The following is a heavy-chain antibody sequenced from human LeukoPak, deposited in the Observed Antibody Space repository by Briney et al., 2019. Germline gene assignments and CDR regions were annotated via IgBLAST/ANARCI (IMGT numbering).Heavy chain of an antibody. V-gene: IGHV1-46*01. D-gene: IGHD2-2*01. J-gene: IGHJ6*03. CDR1: GYTFTSHY. CDR3: ARDEYRGLPLRQGGLYYYYYMDV. CDR2: INPSGGST. Sequence: ASVKVSCKASGYTFTSHYMHWVRQAPGQGLEWMGIINPSGGSTSYAQKFQGRVTMTRDTSTSTVYMELSSLRSEDTAVYYCARDEYRGLPLRQGGLYYYYYMDVWGKGTTVTVSS.